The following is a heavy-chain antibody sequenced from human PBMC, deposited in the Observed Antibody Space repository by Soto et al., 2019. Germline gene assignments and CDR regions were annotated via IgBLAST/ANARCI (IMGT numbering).Heavy chain of an antibody. CDR2: ISGSGGST. Sequence: EVQLLESGGGLVQPGGSLRLSCAASGFTFSSYAMSWVRQAPGKGLEWFSAISGSGGSTYYADSVKGRFTISRDNSKNTLYLPMNSLRAEDSAVYYCARSAGSGWKKYYFDYFVHGTLVTVSS. CDR3: ARSAGSGWKKYYFDY. D-gene: IGHD6-19*01. V-gene: IGHV3-23*01. J-gene: IGHJ4*01. CDR1: GFTFSSYA.